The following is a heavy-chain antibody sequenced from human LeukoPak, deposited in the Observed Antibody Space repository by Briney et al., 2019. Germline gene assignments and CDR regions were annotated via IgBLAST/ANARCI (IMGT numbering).Heavy chain of an antibody. Sequence: GASVKVSCKASGYTFTSYGISWVRQAPGQGLEWMGWISAYNGNTNYAQKLQGRVTTTTDTSTSTAYMELRSLRSDDTAVYYCARDRGVVVVAATYHYYGMDVWGQGTTVTVSS. D-gene: IGHD2-15*01. CDR1: GYTFTSYG. CDR3: ARDRGVVVVAATYHYYGMDV. J-gene: IGHJ6*02. V-gene: IGHV1-18*01. CDR2: ISAYNGNT.